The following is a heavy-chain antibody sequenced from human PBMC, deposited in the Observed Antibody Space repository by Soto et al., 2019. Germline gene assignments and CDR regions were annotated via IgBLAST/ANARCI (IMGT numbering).Heavy chain of an antibody. J-gene: IGHJ3*02. V-gene: IGHV3-64*04. Sequence: GGSLRLSCSVSGFTFSKYAMHWVRQAPGKGLEYVSGITSDGDSTWHADSVKDRFTISRDNSKNTLYLQMNSLRAEDTAVYYCARDGRRYAFDIWGQGTMVTVSS. CDR1: GFTFSKYA. CDR2: ITSDGDST. CDR3: ARDGRRYAFDI.